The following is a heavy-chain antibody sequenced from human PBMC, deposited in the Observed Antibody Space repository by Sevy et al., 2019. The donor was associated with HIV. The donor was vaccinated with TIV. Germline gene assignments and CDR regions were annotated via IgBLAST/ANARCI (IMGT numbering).Heavy chain of an antibody. CDR2: IIPILGVL. V-gene: IGHV1-69*04. CDR3: ARDPNGGDAFDF. Sequence: ASVKVSCKTSGGTLNRHAISWVRQAPGQGLEWMGRIIPILGVLNYAQKFQGRVTISADRSTSTAYMELTSLRSDDTAVYYCARDPNGGDAFDFWGQRTLVTVSS. J-gene: IGHJ3*01. D-gene: IGHD1-1*01. CDR1: GGTLNRHA.